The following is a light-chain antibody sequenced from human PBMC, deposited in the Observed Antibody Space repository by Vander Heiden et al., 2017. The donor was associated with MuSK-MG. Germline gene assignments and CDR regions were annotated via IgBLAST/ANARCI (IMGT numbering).Light chain of an antibody. Sequence: SSRLTQAPAVSVALGQTVSITGQGDNLRYYYANWYRQKPGKAHMLVMCGGNTRPSGTPVRISGSSSGNTAALTTTGAQEEEVGDYYCIPWDYSGGHGLFGGGTKLTVL. CDR2: GGN. CDR3: IPWDYSGGHGL. V-gene: IGLV3-19*01. J-gene: IGLJ3*02. CDR1: NLRYYY.